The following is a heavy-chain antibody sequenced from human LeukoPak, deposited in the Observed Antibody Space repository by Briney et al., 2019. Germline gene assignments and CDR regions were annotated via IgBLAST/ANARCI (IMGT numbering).Heavy chain of an antibody. CDR1: GFTFSSYS. D-gene: IGHD6-13*01. V-gene: IGHV3-21*01. J-gene: IGHJ3*02. CDR2: ISSSSSYI. CDR3: ARDSYSSSGFDI. Sequence: GGSLRLSCAASGFTFSSYSMNWVRQAPGKGLEWVSSISSSSSYIYYADSVKGRFTISRDDAKNSLYLQMNSLRAEDTAVYYCARDSYSSSGFDIWGQGTMVTVSS.